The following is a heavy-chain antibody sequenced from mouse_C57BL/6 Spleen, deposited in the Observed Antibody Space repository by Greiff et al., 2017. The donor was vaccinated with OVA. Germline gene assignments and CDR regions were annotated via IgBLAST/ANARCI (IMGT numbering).Heavy chain of an antibody. CDR2: ISSGGSYT. CDR1: GFTFSSYG. V-gene: IGHV5-6*02. Sequence: EVKLVESGGDLVKPGGSLKLSCAASGFTFSSYGMSWVRQTPDKRLEWVATISSGGSYTYYPDSVKGRFTISSDNAKNTLYLQMSSLKSEDTAMYYCARRGTTVVDNYAMDYWGQGTSVTVSS. J-gene: IGHJ4*01. D-gene: IGHD1-1*01. CDR3: ARRGTTVVDNYAMDY.